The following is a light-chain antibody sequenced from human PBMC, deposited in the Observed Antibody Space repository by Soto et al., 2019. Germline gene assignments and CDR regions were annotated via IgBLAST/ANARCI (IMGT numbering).Light chain of an antibody. CDR1: QSISNRY. V-gene: IGKV3-20*01. J-gene: IGKJ3*01. CDR2: GAS. CDR3: HHYDNSPPFP. Sequence: EVVMTQSPATLSLSPGERAILSCRASQSISNRYLAWYQQMPGRAPRLLIHGASSRAAGIPDRFSGSGSGTDFTLTINRLEPEDFAVYYCHHYDNSPPFPFGPGTKVDIK.